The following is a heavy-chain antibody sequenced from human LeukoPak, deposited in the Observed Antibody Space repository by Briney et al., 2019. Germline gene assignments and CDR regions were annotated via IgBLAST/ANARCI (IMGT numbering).Heavy chain of an antibody. CDR3: ARSADKGSVDY. J-gene: IGHJ4*02. CDR1: EFTFSNHW. V-gene: IGHV3-7*03. Sequence: GGSLRLSCAASEFTFSNHWMSWVRQAPGKGLEWVANINEDGSEKYYVDSVKGRFTISRDNAKNSLYLQMNSLRAEDTAVYYCARSADKGSVDYWGQGTLVTVSS. CDR2: INEDGSEK. D-gene: IGHD2-15*01.